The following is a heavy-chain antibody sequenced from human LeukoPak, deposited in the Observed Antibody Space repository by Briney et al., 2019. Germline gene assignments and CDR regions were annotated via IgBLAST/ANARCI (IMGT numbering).Heavy chain of an antibody. CDR2: MNPNSGNT. Sequence: ASVKVSCKASGYTFTSYDINWVRQATGQGLEWMGWMNPNSGNTGYAQKFQGRVTMTRNTSISTAYMELSSLRSEDTAVYYCARGRSKTSILTGREGKRFDYWGQGTLVTVSS. J-gene: IGHJ4*02. CDR3: ARGRSKTSILTGREGKRFDY. D-gene: IGHD3-9*01. V-gene: IGHV1-8*02. CDR1: GYTFTSYD.